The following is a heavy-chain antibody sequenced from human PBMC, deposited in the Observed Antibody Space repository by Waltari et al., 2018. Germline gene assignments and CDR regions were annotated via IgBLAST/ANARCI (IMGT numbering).Heavy chain of an antibody. CDR1: GFTFSSYT. Sequence: EVQLLESGGGLVQPGGSLSLSCAASGFTFSSYTMNWVRQAPGQGLEWVSAIHNGGETTSYADSVKGRFTISRDNSKNTLYLQMNNLRAEDTAMYFCAKDSGVGGDDYWGQGTLVTVSA. CDR2: IHNGGETT. J-gene: IGHJ4*02. D-gene: IGHD3-3*01. V-gene: IGHV3-23*01. CDR3: AKDSGVGGDDY.